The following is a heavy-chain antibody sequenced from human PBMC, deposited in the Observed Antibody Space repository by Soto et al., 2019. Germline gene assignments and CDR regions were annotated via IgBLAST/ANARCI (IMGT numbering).Heavy chain of an antibody. CDR2: IYYSGST. CDR1: GGSISSGCYY. V-gene: IGHV4-31*03. CDR3: ARSVIDFWSGFGPPRFYFDY. J-gene: IGHJ4*02. Sequence: SETLSLTCTVSGGSISSGCYYWSWIRQHPGKGLEWIGYIYYSGSTYYNPSLKSRVTISVDTSKNQFSLKLSSVTAADTAVYYCARSVIDFWSGFGPPRFYFDYWGQGTLVTVSS. D-gene: IGHD3-3*01.